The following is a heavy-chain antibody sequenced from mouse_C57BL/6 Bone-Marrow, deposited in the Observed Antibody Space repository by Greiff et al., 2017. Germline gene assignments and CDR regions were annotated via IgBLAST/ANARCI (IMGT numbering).Heavy chain of an antibody. CDR2: IDPSDSYT. V-gene: IGHV1-69*01. J-gene: IGHJ3*01. D-gene: IGHD3-2*01. CDR1: GYTFTSYW. CDR3: ARRGQLAWCAY. Sequence: VQLQQPGAELVMPGASVKLSCKASGYTFTSYWMHWVKQRPGQGLEWIGEIDPSDSYTNYNQKFKGKSTLTVDKSSNTAYMQLSSLTSEDSAVYYCARRGQLAWCAYWGQGTLVTVSA.